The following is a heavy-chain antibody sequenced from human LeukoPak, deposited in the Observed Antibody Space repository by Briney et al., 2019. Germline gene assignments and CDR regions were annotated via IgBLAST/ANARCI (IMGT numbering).Heavy chain of an antibody. V-gene: IGHV3-30-3*01. CDR1: GFTFSSYA. CDR2: ISYDGSNK. Sequence: GRSLRLSCAASGFTFSSYAMHWVRQAPGKGLEWVAVISYDGSNKYYADSVKGRFTVSRDNSKNTLYLQMNSLRAEDTAVYYCATDRGWRTSGYYLYYFEYWGQGTLVTYSS. CDR3: ATDRGWRTSGYYLYYFEY. D-gene: IGHD3-3*01. J-gene: IGHJ4*02.